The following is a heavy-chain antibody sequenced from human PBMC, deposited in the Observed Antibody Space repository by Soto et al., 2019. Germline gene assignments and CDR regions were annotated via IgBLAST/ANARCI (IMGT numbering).Heavy chain of an antibody. CDR2: VYYTGST. J-gene: IGHJ4*02. D-gene: IGHD6-19*01. V-gene: IGHV4-59*01. Sequence: PSETLSLTCSASGGSISGSYWSWIRQSPGKGLEWLGYVYYTGSTNYSPSLRSRVSISVDTSKNEFSLRLSSVTAADKAVYFCERSVAVPGAQIDNWGQGTQVTVSS. CDR3: ERSVAVPGAQIDN. CDR1: GGSISGSY.